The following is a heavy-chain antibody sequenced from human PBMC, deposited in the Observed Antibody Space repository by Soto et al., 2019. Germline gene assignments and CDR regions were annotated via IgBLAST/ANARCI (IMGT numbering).Heavy chain of an antibody. D-gene: IGHD6-19*01. CDR2: INPSGGST. J-gene: IGHJ5*02. V-gene: IGHV1-46*03. CDR1: GYTFTSYY. CDR3: ARGTPAWGYSSGWETNWFDP. Sequence: ASVKVSCKASGYTFTSYYMHWVRQAPGQGLEWMGIINPSGGSTSYAQKFQGRVTMTRDTSTSTVYMELSSLRSEDTAVYYCARGTPAWGYSSGWETNWFDPWGQGTLVTVAS.